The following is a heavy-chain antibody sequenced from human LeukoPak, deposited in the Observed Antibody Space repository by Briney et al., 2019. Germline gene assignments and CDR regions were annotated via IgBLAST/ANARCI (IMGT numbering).Heavy chain of an antibody. CDR2: IKQDGSEK. CDR1: GFTFSSYW. CDR3: ARDGYHGTGPLWFDY. Sequence: GGSLRLSCAASGFTFSSYWMSWVRQAPGKGLEWVANIKQDGSEKYYVDSVKGRFTISRDNAKNSLYLQMNSLRAEDTAVYYCARDGYHGTGPLWFDYWGQGTLVTVSS. V-gene: IGHV3-7*01. D-gene: IGHD5-18*01. J-gene: IGHJ4*02.